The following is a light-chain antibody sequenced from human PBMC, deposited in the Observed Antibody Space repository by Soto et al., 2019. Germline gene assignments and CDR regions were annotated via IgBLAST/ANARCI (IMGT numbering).Light chain of an antibody. V-gene: IGKV1-5*01. CDR3: QQYKNYSYS. CDR2: DAS. Sequence: IQMTQSPSTVSASVGDSVTISCRASQAVDTLLAWYQQKPGGAPTVVIFDASTLGSEVPSRFSGNGFGTEVNLSMTSLQPDDFATYYCQQYKNYSYSFGQGTKLDIK. CDR1: QAVDTL. J-gene: IGKJ2*03.